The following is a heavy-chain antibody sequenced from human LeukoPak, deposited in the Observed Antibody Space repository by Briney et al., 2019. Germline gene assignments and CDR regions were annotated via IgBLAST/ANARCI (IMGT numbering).Heavy chain of an antibody. CDR2: IYPSDSDT. J-gene: IGHJ6*02. Sequence: GSLKISCKASGYNFATYWIGWVRQMPGKGLEWMGIIYPSDSDTTYSPSFQGQVTISADKSISTAYLQWSSLKASDTAMYYCARHEVATGHFNYYYYYGMDVWGQGTTVTVSS. V-gene: IGHV5-51*01. D-gene: IGHD5-12*01. CDR3: ARHEVATGHFNYYYYYGMDV. CDR1: GYNFATYW.